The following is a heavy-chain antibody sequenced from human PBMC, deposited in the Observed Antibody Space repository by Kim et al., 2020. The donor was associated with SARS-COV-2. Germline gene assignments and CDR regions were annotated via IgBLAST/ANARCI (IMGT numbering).Heavy chain of an antibody. D-gene: IGHD3-10*01. CDR3: ARGWSPGGDNSGSYYAY. CDR1: GGTFSSFG. J-gene: IGHJ4*02. Sequence: SVKVSCKASGGTFSSFGISWVRQIPGEGLEWMGGIIPLFGTANYAQKFQGRVTITADELTSTTYMELTSLKSEDTAVYYCARGWSPGGDNSGSYYAYWGQGTLVTVSS. CDR2: IIPLFGTA. V-gene: IGHV1-69*13.